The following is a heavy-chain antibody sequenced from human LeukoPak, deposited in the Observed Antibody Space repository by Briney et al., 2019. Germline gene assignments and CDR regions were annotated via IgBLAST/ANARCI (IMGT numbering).Heavy chain of an antibody. D-gene: IGHD1-14*01. V-gene: IGHV4-30-4*08. J-gene: IGHJ3*02. CDR1: GGSISSGDYY. CDR2: IYYSGST. CDR3: ARPEGPDDAFDI. Sequence: SQTLSLTCTVSGGSISSGDYYGSWIRQPPGKGLEWIGYIYYSGSTYYNPSLKSRVTISVDTSKNQFSLKLSSVTAADTAVYYCARPEGPDDAFDIWGQGTMVTVSS.